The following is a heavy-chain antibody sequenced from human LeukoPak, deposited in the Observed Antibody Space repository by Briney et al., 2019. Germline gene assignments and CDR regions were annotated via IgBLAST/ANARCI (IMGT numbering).Heavy chain of an antibody. Sequence: ASVKVSCKASGYTFTSYDINWVRQATGQGLEWMGWMNPNSGNTGYAQKFQGRVTMTRNTSISTAYMELSSLRSEDTAVYYCARVRYYYDSSGYFPNFDYWGQGTLVTVSS. CDR2: MNPNSGNT. CDR3: ARVRYYYDSSGYFPNFDY. D-gene: IGHD3-22*01. J-gene: IGHJ4*02. CDR1: GYTFTSYD. V-gene: IGHV1-8*02.